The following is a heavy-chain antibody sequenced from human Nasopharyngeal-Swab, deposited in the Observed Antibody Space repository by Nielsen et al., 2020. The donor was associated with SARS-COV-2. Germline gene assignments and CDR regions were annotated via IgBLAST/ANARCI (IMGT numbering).Heavy chain of an antibody. CDR2: IKQDGSEK. D-gene: IGHD3-10*01. Sequence: VRQAPGKGLEWVANIKQDGSEKNYVDSVKGGFTISRDNAKNSLFLQMNSLRDEDTAFYYCARVGGRTSPMGYWGQGTLVTVSS. J-gene: IGHJ4*02. CDR3: ARVGGRTSPMGY. V-gene: IGHV3-7*01.